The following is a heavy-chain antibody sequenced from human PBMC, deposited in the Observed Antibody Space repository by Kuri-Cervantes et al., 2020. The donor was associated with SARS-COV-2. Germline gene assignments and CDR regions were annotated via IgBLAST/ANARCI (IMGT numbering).Heavy chain of an antibody. Sequence: GESLKISCAASGFTFSSYAMHWVRQAPGKGLEWVAVISYDGSNKYYADSVKGRFTISRDKSRMTVHLQMNSLRADDSAVYYCTKVRFASSYFFDYWGQGTLVTVSS. CDR1: GFTFSSYA. D-gene: IGHD3-16*01. V-gene: IGHV3-30*14. CDR3: TKVRFASSYFFDY. CDR2: ISYDGSNK. J-gene: IGHJ4*02.